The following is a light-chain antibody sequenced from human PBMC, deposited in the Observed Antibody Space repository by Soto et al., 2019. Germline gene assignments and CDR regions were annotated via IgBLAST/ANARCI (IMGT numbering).Light chain of an antibody. J-gene: IGKJ3*01. CDR2: AAS. Sequence: DIQMTQSPSPLSASVGDRVTITCRASRDIEAYLNWYQQQPGKAPKLLIYAASSLQTGVPSRFSGGGSGTDFTLTISSLHPEDYATYYCQQSDSTPFTFGPGTKVDFK. CDR1: RDIEAY. V-gene: IGKV1-39*01. CDR3: QQSDSTPFT.